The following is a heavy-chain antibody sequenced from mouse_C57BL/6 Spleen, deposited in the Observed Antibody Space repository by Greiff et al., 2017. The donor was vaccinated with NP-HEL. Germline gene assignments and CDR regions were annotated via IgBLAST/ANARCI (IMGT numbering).Heavy chain of an antibody. V-gene: IGHV5-6*01. CDR1: GFTFSSYG. Sequence: EAQLVESGGDLVKPGGSLKLSCAASGFTFSSYGMSWVRQTPDKRLEWVATISSGGSYTYYPDSVKGRFTISRDNAKNTLYLQMSSLKSEDTAMYYCAREGDYGSTYRGAMDYWGQGTSVTVSS. D-gene: IGHD1-1*01. J-gene: IGHJ4*01. CDR2: ISSGGSYT. CDR3: AREGDYGSTYRGAMDY.